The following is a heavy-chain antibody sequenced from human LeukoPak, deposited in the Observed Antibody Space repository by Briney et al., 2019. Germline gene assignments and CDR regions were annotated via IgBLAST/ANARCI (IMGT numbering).Heavy chain of an antibody. CDR1: GYTFTAYY. Sequence: VASVKVSCKASGYTFTAYYMHWVRQAPGQGLEWMGWINPNSGGTNYAQKFQGRVTMTRDTSISTAYMELSRLRSDDTAVYYCARDFWSGYVDAFDIWGQGTMVTVSS. D-gene: IGHD3-3*01. CDR2: INPNSGGT. V-gene: IGHV1-2*02. CDR3: ARDFWSGYVDAFDI. J-gene: IGHJ3*02.